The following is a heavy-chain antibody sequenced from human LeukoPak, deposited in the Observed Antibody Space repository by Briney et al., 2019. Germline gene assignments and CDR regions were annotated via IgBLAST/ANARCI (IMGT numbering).Heavy chain of an antibody. CDR3: AKDSEDTAMASFDY. Sequence: GGSLRLSCAASGFTFSSYGMHWVRQAPGKGLEWVAFIRYDGSNKYYADSVKGRFTISRDNSKNTLYLQMNSPRAEDTAVYYCAKDSEDTAMASFDYWGQGTLVTVSS. CDR2: IRYDGSNK. CDR1: GFTFSSYG. D-gene: IGHD5-18*01. V-gene: IGHV3-30*02. J-gene: IGHJ4*02.